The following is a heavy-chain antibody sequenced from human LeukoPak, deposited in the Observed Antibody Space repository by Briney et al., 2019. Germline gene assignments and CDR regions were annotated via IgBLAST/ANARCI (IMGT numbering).Heavy chain of an antibody. CDR1: GGSISSYY. J-gene: IGHJ4*02. CDR2: IYYSGST. Sequence: ASETLSLTCTVSGGSISSYYWSWIRQPPGKGLEWIGYIYYSGSTNYNPSLKSRVTISVDTSKNQFSPKLSSVTAADTAVYYCARIDYGDYGYWGQGTLVTVSS. D-gene: IGHD4-17*01. CDR3: ARIDYGDYGY. V-gene: IGHV4-59*01.